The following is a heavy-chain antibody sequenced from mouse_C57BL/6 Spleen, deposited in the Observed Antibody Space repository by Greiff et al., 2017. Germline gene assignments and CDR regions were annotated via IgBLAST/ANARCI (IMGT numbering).Heavy chain of an antibody. CDR2: ISSGSSTI. J-gene: IGHJ4*01. V-gene: IGHV5-17*01. CDR3: ARNFPYAMDY. Sequence: EVQLVESGGGLVKPGGSLKLSCAASGFTFSDYGMHWVRQAPEKGLEWVAYISSGSSTIYYAATVKGRFTISRDNAKNTLFLQLTSLRAEDTAMYYCARNFPYAMDYWGQGTSVTVSS. CDR1: GFTFSDYG.